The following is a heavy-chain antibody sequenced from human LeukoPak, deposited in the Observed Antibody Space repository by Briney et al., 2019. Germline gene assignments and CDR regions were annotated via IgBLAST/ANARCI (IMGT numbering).Heavy chain of an antibody. V-gene: IGHV3-11*06. Sequence: GGSLRLSCAASGFTFSDYYMSWIRQAPGKGLEWVSYISSRTSDTNYVDSVKGRFTISRDNAKNSLYLQMNSLRAEDTAVCYRTRVGSSGSVDYWGQGTLVTVSS. CDR3: TRVGSSGSVDY. J-gene: IGHJ4*02. CDR1: GFTFSDYY. D-gene: IGHD1-1*01. CDR2: ISSRTSDT.